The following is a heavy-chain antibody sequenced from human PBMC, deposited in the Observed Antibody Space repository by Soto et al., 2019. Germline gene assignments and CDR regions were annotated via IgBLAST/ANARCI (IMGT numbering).Heavy chain of an antibody. J-gene: IGHJ6*02. CDR3: AGDLEESYYDSSGYYPHYYYGMDV. D-gene: IGHD3-22*01. CDR1: GVTFVSYG. Sequence: PGGSLRLSCXAAGVTFVSYGMHWVRQAPGKGLEWVAVIWYDGSNKYYADSVKGRFTISRDNSKNTLYLQMNSLRAEDTAVYYCAGDLEESYYDSSGYYPHYYYGMDVWGQGTTVTVSS. V-gene: IGHV3-33*01. CDR2: IWYDGSNK.